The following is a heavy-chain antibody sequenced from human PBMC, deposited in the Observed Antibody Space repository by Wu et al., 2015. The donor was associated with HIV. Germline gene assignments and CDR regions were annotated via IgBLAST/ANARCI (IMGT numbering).Heavy chain of an antibody. Sequence: QVQLVQSGAEVKKPGASVKVSCKAFGYTFTSYYMHWVRQAPGQGLEWMGIINPSGGSTSYAQKFQGRVTMTTDTSTSTVHMELTSLRSDDTAIYYCARVDIVVIPAAPYYFDYWGQGTLVTVSS. CDR2: INPSGGST. CDR1: GYTFTSYY. D-gene: IGHD2-2*03. V-gene: IGHV1-46*01. CDR3: ARVDIVVIPAAPYYFDY. J-gene: IGHJ4*02.